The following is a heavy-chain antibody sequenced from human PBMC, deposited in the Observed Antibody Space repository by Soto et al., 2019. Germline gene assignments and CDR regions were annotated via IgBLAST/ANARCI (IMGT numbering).Heavy chain of an antibody. CDR2: IYYSGST. J-gene: IGHJ6*02. CDR3: ARETRTYYYGSGRGYYYGMDV. CDR1: GGSISSGGYS. V-gene: IGHV4-31*03. D-gene: IGHD3-10*01. Sequence: QVKLQESGPGLVKPSRTLSLTGLFSGGSISSGGYSWSWIRQHQGKGLGWIGYIYYSGSTYYNPSLKSRVTISVDTSKNQFSLKLSSVTAADTAVYYCARETRTYYYGSGRGYYYGMDVWGQGTTVTVSS.